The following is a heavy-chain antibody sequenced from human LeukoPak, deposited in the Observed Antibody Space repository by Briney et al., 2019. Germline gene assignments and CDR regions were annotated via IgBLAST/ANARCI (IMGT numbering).Heavy chain of an antibody. CDR2: TSDRGDYT. CDR1: GFTFTSYS. CDR3: ARDNFWTGYLGYFHH. Sequence: GGSLRLSCAASGFTFTSYSMSWVRQAPGKGLEWVSGTSDRGDYTYYADSVKGRFTISRDNSKNTLYLQMNSLRAEDTAVYYCARDNFWTGYLGYFHHWGQGTLVTVTP. V-gene: IGHV3-23*01. J-gene: IGHJ1*01. D-gene: IGHD3/OR15-3a*01.